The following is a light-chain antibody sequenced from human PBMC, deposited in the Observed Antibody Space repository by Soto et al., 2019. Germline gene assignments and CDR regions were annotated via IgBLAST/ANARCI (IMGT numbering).Light chain of an antibody. Sequence: EIVMTQSPVTLSVSPGEGATLSCRASQNVRSNLAWYQQKPGQAPRLLMYGASTRATGIPARFSGSGSGTEFTLTISSLQSEDFAVYYCQQYNNWPPITFGQGTRLEIK. CDR3: QQYNNWPPIT. V-gene: IGKV3-15*01. CDR1: QNVRSN. CDR2: GAS. J-gene: IGKJ5*01.